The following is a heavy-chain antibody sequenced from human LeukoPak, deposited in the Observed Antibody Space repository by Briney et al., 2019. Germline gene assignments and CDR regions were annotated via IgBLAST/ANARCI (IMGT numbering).Heavy chain of an antibody. Sequence: GESLKISCKGSGYSFTSYWIGWVRQMPGKGLEWMGIIYPGDSDTRYSPSFQGQVTISADKSISAAYLQWSSLKASDTAIYYCARPSSGLGGGFDYWGQGTLVTVSS. D-gene: IGHD3-22*01. J-gene: IGHJ4*02. CDR2: IYPGDSDT. CDR1: GYSFTSYW. CDR3: ARPSSGLGGGFDY. V-gene: IGHV5-51*01.